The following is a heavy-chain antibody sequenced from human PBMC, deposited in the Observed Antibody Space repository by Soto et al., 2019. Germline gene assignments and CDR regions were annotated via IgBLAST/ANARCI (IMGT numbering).Heavy chain of an antibody. CDR1: GGTFSSYT. Sequence: SVKVSCKASGGTFSSYTISWGRQAPGQGLEWMGRIIPILGIANYAQKFQGRVTITADKSTSTAYMELSSLRSEDTAVYYCARETTVSGFDIWGQGTMVTVSS. CDR3: ARETTVSGFDI. D-gene: IGHD4-17*01. J-gene: IGHJ3*02. V-gene: IGHV1-69*04. CDR2: IIPILGIA.